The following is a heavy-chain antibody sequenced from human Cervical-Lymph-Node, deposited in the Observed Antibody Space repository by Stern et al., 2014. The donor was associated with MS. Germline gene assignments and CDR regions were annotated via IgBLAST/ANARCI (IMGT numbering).Heavy chain of an antibody. Sequence: VQLVESGAEVKRPESSVKVSCKTSGGSLSTLDISWVRQAPGQGLEWVGEIMPLLGTAHYAQKVKGRLTITADDSTSTVYMELSSLKSEDTAIYFCARHQAGIAANWGQGTLVTVTS. CDR3: ARHQAGIAAN. CDR1: GGSLSTLD. CDR2: IMPLLGTA. V-gene: IGHV1-69*19. D-gene: IGHD6-13*01. J-gene: IGHJ4*02.